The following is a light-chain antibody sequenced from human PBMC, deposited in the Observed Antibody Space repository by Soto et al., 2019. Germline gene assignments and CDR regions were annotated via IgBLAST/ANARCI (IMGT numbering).Light chain of an antibody. CDR2: ANI. J-gene: IGLJ1*01. CDR3: QYYDSTLSARYV. Sequence: QPVLTQPPSVSGAPGQRVTISCTGSSSNIGEGYDVHWYQQRPGAAPKLLISANINRPSGVPDRFSGSKSGTSASLAITGLQADDEGDYYCQYYDSTLSARYVFGTGTKVTVL. CDR1: SSNIGEGYD. V-gene: IGLV1-40*01.